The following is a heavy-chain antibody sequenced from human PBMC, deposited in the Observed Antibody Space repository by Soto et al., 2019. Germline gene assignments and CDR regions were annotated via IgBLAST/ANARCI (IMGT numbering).Heavy chain of an antibody. J-gene: IGHJ6*03. CDR1: GFTFSNAW. D-gene: IGHD2-15*01. Sequence: GGSLRLSCAASGFTFSNAWMSWVRQAPGKGLEWVGRIKSKTDGGTTDYAAPVKGRFTISRDDSKNTLYLQMNSLKTEDTAVYYCTTGLLWYYYMDVWGKGTTVTVSS. CDR3: TTGLLWYYYMDV. CDR2: IKSKTDGGTT. V-gene: IGHV3-15*01.